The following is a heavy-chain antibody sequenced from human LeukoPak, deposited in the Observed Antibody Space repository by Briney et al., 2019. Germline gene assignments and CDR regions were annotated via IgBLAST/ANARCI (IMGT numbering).Heavy chain of an antibody. CDR1: GGSFSPYY. Sequence: SETLSLTCAVYGGSFSPYYWSWIRQPPGKGLEWIGETNHSGSTNYNPSLKSRVTISVDTSKNQFSLRLSSVTAADTAVYYCAGGGFYCGGDCYVDYWGQGTLVTVSS. CDR2: TNHSGST. D-gene: IGHD2-21*02. V-gene: IGHV4-34*01. CDR3: AGGGFYCGGDCYVDY. J-gene: IGHJ4*02.